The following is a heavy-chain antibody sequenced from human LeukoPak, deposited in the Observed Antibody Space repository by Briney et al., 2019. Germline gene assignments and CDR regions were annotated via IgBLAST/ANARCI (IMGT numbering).Heavy chain of an antibody. CDR3: AKDTHGDYLSWLDP. CDR1: GFTFRSSA. J-gene: IGHJ5*02. Sequence: GGSLRLSCAASGFTFRSSAMSWVRQAPGKGLEWVSAISRTGGSTYYADSVKGRFTISRDNSKNTLHLQMNSLRGEDTAVYYCAKDTHGDYLSWLDPWGQGTLVTVSS. CDR2: ISRTGGST. V-gene: IGHV3-23*01. D-gene: IGHD4-17*01.